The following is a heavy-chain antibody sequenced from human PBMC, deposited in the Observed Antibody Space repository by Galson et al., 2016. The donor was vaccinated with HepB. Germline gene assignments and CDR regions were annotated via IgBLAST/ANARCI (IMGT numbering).Heavy chain of an antibody. D-gene: IGHD3-3*01. Sequence: SLRLSCAASGFTFSTYAMHWVRQAPGKGLEWVAFIYYDGSKKYYADSVKGRFTISRDNSKNTLYLQMNSLRAEDTAAYYCARDGRVREWLKKFYYYGKAVWGQGTTVTVSS. CDR3: ARDGRVREWLKKFYYYGKAV. J-gene: IGHJ6*02. V-gene: IGHV3-30*03. CDR1: GFTFSTYA. CDR2: IYYDGSKK.